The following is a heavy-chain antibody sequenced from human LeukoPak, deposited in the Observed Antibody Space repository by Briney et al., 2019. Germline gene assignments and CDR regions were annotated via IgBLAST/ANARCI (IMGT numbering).Heavy chain of an antibody. V-gene: IGHV1-2*02. D-gene: IGHD4-17*01. CDR1: GFTFTAYY. J-gene: IGHJ4*02. CDR3: VFTVTTYKFDY. CDR2: INPNSGGT. Sequence: ASVKVSCKASGFTFTAYYMHWVRQAPGQGLEWMGWINPNSGGTNYAQKFQGRVTMTRDTSISTAYMELSRLRSDDTAVYYCVFTVTTYKFDYWGQGTLVTVSS.